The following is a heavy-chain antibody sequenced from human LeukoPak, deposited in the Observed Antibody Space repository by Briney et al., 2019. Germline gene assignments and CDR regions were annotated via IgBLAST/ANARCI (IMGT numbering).Heavy chain of an antibody. J-gene: IGHJ5*02. CDR3: AKGGYSSSFDP. CDR2: ISGSGGST. D-gene: IGHD6-13*01. V-gene: IGHV3-23*01. Sequence: TGGSLRLSCAASGFTFSSYAMSWVRQAPGKGLEWVSTISGSGGSTYDADSVKGRFTISRDNSKNTLHLQMNSLRAEDTAVYYCAKGGYSSSFDPWGQGTLVTVSS. CDR1: GFTFSSYA.